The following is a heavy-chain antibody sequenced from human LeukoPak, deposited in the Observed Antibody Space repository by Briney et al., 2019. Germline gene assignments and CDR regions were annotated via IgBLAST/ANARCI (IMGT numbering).Heavy chain of an antibody. D-gene: IGHD1-26*01. Sequence: PSETLSLTCAVYGGSFSGYYWSWIRQPPGKGLEWIGEINHSGTTNYNPSLKSRVTMSVDTSKNQFSLKLSSVAAADTAVYYCAIGGSVHYFDYWGQGSLVTVSS. J-gene: IGHJ4*02. CDR2: INHSGTT. CDR1: GGSFSGYY. CDR3: AIGGSVHYFDY. V-gene: IGHV4-34*01.